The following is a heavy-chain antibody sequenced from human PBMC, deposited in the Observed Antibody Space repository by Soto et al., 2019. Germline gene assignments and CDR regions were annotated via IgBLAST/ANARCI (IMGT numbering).Heavy chain of an antibody. J-gene: IGHJ4*02. CDR1: GFTFSSYA. CDR3: AKDYYDSSGINDY. V-gene: IGHV3-23*01. Sequence: PGGSLRLSCAASGFTFSSYAMSWVRQAPGKGLEWVSAISGSGGSTYYADSVKGRFTISRDNSKNKLYLQMNSLRAEDTAVYYCAKDYYDSSGINDYWGQGTPVTVYS. D-gene: IGHD3-22*01. CDR2: ISGSGGST.